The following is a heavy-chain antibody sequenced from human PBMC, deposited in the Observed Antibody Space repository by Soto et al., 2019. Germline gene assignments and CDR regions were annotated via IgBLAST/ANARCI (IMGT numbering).Heavy chain of an antibody. V-gene: IGHV3-23*01. J-gene: IGHJ1*01. CDR1: GFTFSSYA. Sequence: GGSLRLSCAASGFTFSSYAMIWVRQAPGKGLEWVSAISGSGGSTYYADSVKGRFTISRDNSKNTLYLQMNSLRAEDTAVYYCAKDENYYDSSGYLEYFQHWGQGTLVTVSS. CDR2: ISGSGGST. D-gene: IGHD3-22*01. CDR3: AKDENYYDSSGYLEYFQH.